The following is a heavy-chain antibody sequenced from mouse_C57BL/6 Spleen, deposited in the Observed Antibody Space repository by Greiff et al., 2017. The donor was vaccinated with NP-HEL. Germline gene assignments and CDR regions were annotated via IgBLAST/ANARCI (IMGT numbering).Heavy chain of an antibody. V-gene: IGHV1-82*01. CDR2: IYPGDGDT. CDR1: GYAFSSSW. Sequence: QVQLQQSGPELVKPGASVKISCKASGYAFSSSWMNWVKQRPGKGLEWIGRIYPGDGDTNYNGKFKGKATLTADKSSSTAYMQLSSLTSEDSAVYFCARESYGASYWGQGTLVTVSS. D-gene: IGHD1-1*02. J-gene: IGHJ3*01. CDR3: ARESYGASY.